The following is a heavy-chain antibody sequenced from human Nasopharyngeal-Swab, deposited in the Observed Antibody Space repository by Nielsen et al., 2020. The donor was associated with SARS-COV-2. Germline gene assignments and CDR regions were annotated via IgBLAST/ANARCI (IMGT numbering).Heavy chain of an antibody. J-gene: IGHJ4*02. CDR3: AKETDSSFDY. V-gene: IGHV3-30*18. CDR1: GFTFSSYG. D-gene: IGHD3-22*01. CDR2: ISYDGSNK. Sequence: SLKISCAASGFTFSSYGMHWVRQAPGKGLEWVAVISYDGSNKYYADSVKGRFTISRDNSKNTLYLQMNSLRVEDTAVYYCAKETDSSFDYWGQGTLVTVSS.